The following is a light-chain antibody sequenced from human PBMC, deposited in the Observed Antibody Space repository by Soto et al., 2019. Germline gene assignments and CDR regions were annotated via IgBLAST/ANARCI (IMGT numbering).Light chain of an antibody. Sequence: DVVMTQSPLSLPVTLGQSASVSCRSSESVLYSVGNSYLSWFQQRPGQSPRRLIYKVSNRDSGVPDRFSGSGSDTDFTLKISRVEAEDVGVYYCMQGTYWPYTFGQGTQLEIK. V-gene: IGKV2-30*01. CDR3: MQGTYWPYT. CDR1: ESVLYSVGNSY. CDR2: KVS. J-gene: IGKJ2*01.